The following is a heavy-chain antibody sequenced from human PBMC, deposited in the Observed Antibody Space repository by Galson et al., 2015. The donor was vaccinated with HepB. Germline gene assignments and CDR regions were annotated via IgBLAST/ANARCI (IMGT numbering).Heavy chain of an antibody. J-gene: IGHJ5*02. Sequence: CAISGDSVSSNSAAWNWIRQSPSRGLEWLGRTYYRSKWYNDYAVSVKSRITINPDTSKNQFSLQLNSVTPEDTAVYYCARAAVGASSNWFDPWGQGTLVTVSS. V-gene: IGHV6-1*01. D-gene: IGHD1-26*01. CDR1: GDSVSSNSAA. CDR2: TYYRSKWYN. CDR3: ARAAVGASSNWFDP.